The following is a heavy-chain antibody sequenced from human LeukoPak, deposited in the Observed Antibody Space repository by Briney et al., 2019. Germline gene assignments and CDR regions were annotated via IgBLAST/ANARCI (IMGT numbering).Heavy chain of an antibody. CDR3: ARLITSWGMDV. J-gene: IGHJ6*02. V-gene: IGHV3-30-3*01. CDR1: GFTFSSYA. D-gene: IGHD3-10*01. CDR2: ISYDGSNK. Sequence: GGSLRLSCAASGFTFSSYAMHWVRQAPGKGLEWVAVISYDGSNKYYADSVKGRFTISRDNSKNTLYLQMNSLRAEDTAVYYCARLITSWGMDVWGQGTTVTVSS.